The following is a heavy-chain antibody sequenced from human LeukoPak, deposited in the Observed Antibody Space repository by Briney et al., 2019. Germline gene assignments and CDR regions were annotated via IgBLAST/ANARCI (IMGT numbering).Heavy chain of an antibody. J-gene: IGHJ4*02. V-gene: IGHV3-23*01. D-gene: IGHD3-9*01. CDR2: ISGSGGST. CDR3: AKDPKLSPYDILTGFSDW. CDR1: GFTFSSYA. Sequence: GALRLSCAASGFTFSSYAMGWVRQAPGKGLEWVSTISGSGGSTYYADSVKGRFTISRDNSKNTLYLQMNSLRAEDTAVYYCAKDPKLSPYDILTGFSDWWGQGTLVTVSS.